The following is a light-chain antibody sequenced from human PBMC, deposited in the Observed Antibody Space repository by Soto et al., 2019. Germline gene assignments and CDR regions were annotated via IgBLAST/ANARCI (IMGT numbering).Light chain of an antibody. CDR1: QSVNSY. CDR2: DAS. CDR3: QQYNNWPPIT. V-gene: IGKV3-11*01. J-gene: IGKJ5*01. Sequence: TVLTQPPATLSLSPGEGDTLSCSASQSVNSYLAWYQQKLGQAPRLLIYDASNRATDIPARFSGSGSGTEFTLTISSLQSEDFAVYYCQQYNNWPPITFGQGTRLEIK.